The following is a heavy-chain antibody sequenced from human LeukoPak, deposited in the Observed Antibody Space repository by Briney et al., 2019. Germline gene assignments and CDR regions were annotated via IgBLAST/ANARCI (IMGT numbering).Heavy chain of an antibody. CDR3: AKGYESTSYYYYYYMDV. CDR2: ISASGGNT. D-gene: IGHD2-2*01. V-gene: IGHV3-23*01. J-gene: IGHJ6*03. Sequence: PGGSLRLSCAASGFTFSNSAMSWVRQAPGKGLEWVSAISASGGNTYYADSVKGRFTISRDNSKNTLYVQMNSLRVEDTAIYYCAKGYESTSYYYYYYMDVWGKGTTVTVSS. CDR1: GFTFSNSA.